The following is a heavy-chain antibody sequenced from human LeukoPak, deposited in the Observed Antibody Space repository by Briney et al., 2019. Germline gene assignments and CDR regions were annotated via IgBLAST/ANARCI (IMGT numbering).Heavy chain of an antibody. J-gene: IGHJ4*02. CDR1: GYSFTTYG. CDR3: ARALVGAATLSY. D-gene: IGHD1-26*01. V-gene: IGHV5-51*01. Sequence: GESLKISCKGPGYSFTTYGIAWVRQMPGKGLEWMGVIYPGDSDTRYSPSFQGQVTLSADKSISTAYLQWSSLKASDTAIYYCARALVGAATLSYWGQGTLVTVSS. CDR2: IYPGDSDT.